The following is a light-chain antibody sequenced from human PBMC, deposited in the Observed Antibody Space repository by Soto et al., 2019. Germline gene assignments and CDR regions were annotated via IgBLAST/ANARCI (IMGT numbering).Light chain of an antibody. Sequence: QLVLTQSPSSSASLGASVKLTCTLSSGHSSYAIAWHQQQPEKGTPPLMKLNSDGSHSKGDGTPDRFSGSSSGAESYLTFSRHQSEDEAYYCCQTWGSGILFGGGTKVTVL. CDR2: LNSDGSH. J-gene: IGLJ2*01. CDR1: SGHSSYA. V-gene: IGLV4-69*01. CDR3: QTWGSGIL.